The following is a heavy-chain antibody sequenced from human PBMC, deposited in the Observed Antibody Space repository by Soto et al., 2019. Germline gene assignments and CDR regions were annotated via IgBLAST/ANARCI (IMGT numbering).Heavy chain of an antibody. J-gene: IGHJ4*02. V-gene: IGHV3-9*01. CDR2: ISWNSGSI. D-gene: IGHD2-2*01. CDR1: GFTFDDYA. CDR3: AKLISYCSSTSCFYYLDY. Sequence: EVQLVESGGGLVQPGRSLRLSCAASGFTFDDYAMHWVRQAPGKGLEWVSGISWNSGSIGYADSVKGRFTISRDNAKNSLYLQMNSLRAEDTALYYCAKLISYCSSTSCFYYLDYWGQGTLVTVSS.